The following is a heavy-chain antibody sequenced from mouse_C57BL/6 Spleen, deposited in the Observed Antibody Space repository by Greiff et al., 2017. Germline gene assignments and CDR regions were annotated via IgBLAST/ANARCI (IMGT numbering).Heavy chain of an antibody. D-gene: IGHD2-10*01. CDR3: ARPSYGNYGYFDV. Sequence: QVQLQQSGAELVKPGASVKISCKASGYAFSSYWMNWVKQRPGKGLEWIGQIYPGDGDTNYNGKFKGKATLTADKSSSTAYMQLSSLTSEDSAVYFCARPSYGNYGYFDVWGTGTTVTVSS. CDR2: IYPGDGDT. V-gene: IGHV1-80*01. J-gene: IGHJ1*03. CDR1: GYAFSSYW.